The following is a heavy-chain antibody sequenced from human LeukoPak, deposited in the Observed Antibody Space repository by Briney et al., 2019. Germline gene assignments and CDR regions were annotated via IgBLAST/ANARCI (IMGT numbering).Heavy chain of an antibody. CDR2: IVSSGSYI. CDR3: VRESGGYCSTTSCYKGYFDY. J-gene: IGHJ4*02. D-gene: IGHD2-2*02. CDR1: GFTFSSYS. Sequence: PGGSLRLSCAASGFTFSSYSMNWVRQAPGRGLEGVSSIVSSGSYIYYADSVKGRFTISRDNAKNSLYLQMNNLRAEDTAVYYCVRESGGYCSTTSCYKGYFDYWGQGTLVTVSS. V-gene: IGHV3-21*01.